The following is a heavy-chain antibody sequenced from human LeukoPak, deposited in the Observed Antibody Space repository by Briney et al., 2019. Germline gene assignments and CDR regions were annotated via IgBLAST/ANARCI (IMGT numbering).Heavy chain of an antibody. CDR3: ARQGHQPGGSGWYGPDWYFDL. Sequence: SETLSLTCTVSGCSISSSSYYWGWIRQPPGKGLEWIRSMYYSGSPYFNPSLKGRVTISVDTSKNQFSLKLNSVAAADTAVYYCARQGHQPGGSGWYGPDWYFDLWGRGTLVTVSS. CDR1: GCSISSSSYY. J-gene: IGHJ2*01. CDR2: MYYSGSP. V-gene: IGHV4-39*01. D-gene: IGHD6-19*01.